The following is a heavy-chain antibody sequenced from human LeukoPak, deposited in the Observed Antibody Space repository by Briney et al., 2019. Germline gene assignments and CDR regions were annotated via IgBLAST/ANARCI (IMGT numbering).Heavy chain of an antibody. CDR1: GFTFSSYS. Sequence: PGGSLRLSCAASGFTFSSYSMNWVRQAPGKGLEWVSSISSSSSYIYYADSVKRRFTISRDNAKNSLYLQMNTLRAEDTAVYYCASEGEIAALGMDVWGQGTTVTVSS. CDR2: ISSSSSYI. J-gene: IGHJ6*02. CDR3: ASEGEIAALGMDV. V-gene: IGHV3-21*01. D-gene: IGHD6-6*01.